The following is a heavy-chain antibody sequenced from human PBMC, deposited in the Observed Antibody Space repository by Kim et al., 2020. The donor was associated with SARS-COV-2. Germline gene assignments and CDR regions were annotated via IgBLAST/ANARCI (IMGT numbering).Heavy chain of an antibody. V-gene: IGHV1-18*04. CDR1: GYTFTSYG. CDR2: ISAYNGNT. CDR3: AREGGFGCSGGSCYGMDV. Sequence: ASVKVSCKASGYTFTSYGISWVRQAPGQGLEWMGWISAYNGNTNYAQKLQGRVTMTTDTSTSTAYMELRSLRSDDTAVYYCAREGGFGCSGGSCYGMDVWGQGTTVTVSS. D-gene: IGHD2-15*01. J-gene: IGHJ6*02.